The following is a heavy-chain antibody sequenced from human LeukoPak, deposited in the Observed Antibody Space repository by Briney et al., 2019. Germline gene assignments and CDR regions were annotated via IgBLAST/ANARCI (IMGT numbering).Heavy chain of an antibody. J-gene: IGHJ3*01. Sequence: GGSLRLSCAASGFTVSSNYMSWVRQAPGKGLEWVSIIYSGGSAYYADSVKGRFIISRDNSKNTLYLQMYSLRAEDTAVYYCARDGRALLSDWGQGTMVTVSS. V-gene: IGHV3-66*01. CDR3: ARDGRALLSD. CDR1: GFTVSSNY. CDR2: IYSGGSA. D-gene: IGHD2/OR15-2a*01.